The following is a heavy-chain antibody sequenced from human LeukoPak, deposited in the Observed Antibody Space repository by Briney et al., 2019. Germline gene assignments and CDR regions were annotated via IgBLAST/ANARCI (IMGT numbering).Heavy chain of an antibody. Sequence: PSGTLSLTCAVSGDSISSTNWWTWVRQAPGKGLEWIAEIYHSGSINYNPSLKSRVSISVDKSKNHFSLNLSSVTAADTAVYYCARGLLERGDYWGQGTLVTVSS. D-gene: IGHD3-10*01. CDR2: IYHSGSI. J-gene: IGHJ4*02. CDR3: ARGLLERGDY. V-gene: IGHV4-4*02. CDR1: GDSISSTNW.